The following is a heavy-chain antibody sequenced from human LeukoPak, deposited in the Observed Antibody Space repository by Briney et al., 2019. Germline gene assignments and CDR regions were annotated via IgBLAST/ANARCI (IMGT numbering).Heavy chain of an antibody. CDR3: TRSEDTVAVNWFDP. D-gene: IGHD5-18*01. J-gene: IGHJ5*02. CDR2: LYYSGST. CDR1: GGSISSGSYY. V-gene: IGHV4-61*10. Sequence: SETLSLTCTVSGGSISSGSYYWSWIRQPAGKGLEWIGYLYYSGSTNYNPSLKSRVTISVHTSKNQFSLKLSSVTAADTAVYYCTRSEDTVAVNWFDPWGQGTLVTVSS.